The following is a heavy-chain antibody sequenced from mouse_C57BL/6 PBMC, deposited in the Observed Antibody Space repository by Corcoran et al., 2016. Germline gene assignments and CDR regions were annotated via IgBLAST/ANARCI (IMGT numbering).Heavy chain of an antibody. J-gene: IGHJ3*01. CDR2: INPNNGGT. Sequence: EVQLQQSGPELVKPGASVKISCKASGYTFTDYYMNWVKQSHGKSLEWIGDINPNNGGTSYNQKFKGKATLTVDKSSSTAYMELRSLTSEDSAVYNCARGFPGTRVAYWGQGTLFTVSA. CDR1: GYTFTDYY. V-gene: IGHV1-26*01. D-gene: IGHD4-1*01. CDR3: ARGFPGTRVAY.